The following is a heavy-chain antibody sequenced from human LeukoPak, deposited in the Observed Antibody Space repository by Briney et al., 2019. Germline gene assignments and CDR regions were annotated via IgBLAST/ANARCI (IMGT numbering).Heavy chain of an antibody. Sequence: SETLSLTCTVTGGSISSYYWSWIRQPAGKGLEWIGRIYTSGSTNYNPSLKSRVTISVDTSKNQFSLKLSSVTAADTAVYYCAREVKDIVVVPAAPGYYYYMDVWGKGTTVTVSS. V-gene: IGHV4-4*07. CDR3: AREVKDIVVVPAAPGYYYYMDV. CDR1: GGSISSYY. D-gene: IGHD2-2*01. J-gene: IGHJ6*03. CDR2: IYTSGST.